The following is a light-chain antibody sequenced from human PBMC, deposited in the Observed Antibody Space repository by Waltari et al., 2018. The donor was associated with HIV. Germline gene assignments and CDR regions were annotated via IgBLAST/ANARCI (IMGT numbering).Light chain of an antibody. CDR2: RNS. Sequence: QSVLTQPPSASGTPGHRVTISCSGSSSNIGSYTVNWYQHLPATAPKLLIFRNSQRPSGVPDRFSASKSGTSAPLAISGLQSEDEADYYCAAWDDSLNGYVFGTGTRVTVL. CDR3: AAWDDSLNGYV. J-gene: IGLJ1*01. CDR1: SSNIGSYT. V-gene: IGLV1-44*01.